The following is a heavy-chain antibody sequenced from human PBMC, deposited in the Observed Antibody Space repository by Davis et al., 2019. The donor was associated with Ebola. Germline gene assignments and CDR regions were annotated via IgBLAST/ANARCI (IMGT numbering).Heavy chain of an antibody. V-gene: IGHV3-48*02. CDR2: ISDDSSST. J-gene: IGHJ4*02. D-gene: IGHD2-15*01. CDR3: VSAGWDH. Sequence: GESLKISCAASGVSFSRYSMNWVRQTPGKGLEWVSHISDDSSSTYYADSVKGRFTISRDNAKNSLYLQLNTLRDEDTAVYFCVSAGWDHWGQGTLVTVSS. CDR1: GVSFSRYS.